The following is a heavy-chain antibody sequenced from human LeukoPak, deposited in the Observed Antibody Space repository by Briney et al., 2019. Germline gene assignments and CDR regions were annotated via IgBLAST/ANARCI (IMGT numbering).Heavy chain of an antibody. Sequence: ASVKVSCTASGYSFSNYHVHWIRQAPGQGLEWVGIMAPRDDGAHYAQKFQGRVTMTRDTSTSTLYMDLSSLRSEDTAVYYCAREVRTGIGATDYWGQGTLVTVSS. D-gene: IGHD1-26*01. V-gene: IGHV1-46*01. CDR2: MAPRDDGA. CDR3: AREVRTGIGATDY. CDR1: GYSFSNYH. J-gene: IGHJ4*02.